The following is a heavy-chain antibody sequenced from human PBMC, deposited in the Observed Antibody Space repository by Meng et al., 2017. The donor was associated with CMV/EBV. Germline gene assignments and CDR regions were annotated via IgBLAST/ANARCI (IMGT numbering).Heavy chain of an antibody. CDR3: ARDWVVPAALDY. D-gene: IGHD2-2*01. J-gene: IGHJ4*02. CDR1: GYTFTDYY. V-gene: IGHV1-2*02. Sequence: ASVKVSCKASGYTFTDYYMHWVRQAPGQGLEWMGWINPNSGGTNYAQKFQGRVTMTRDTSISTAYMELSRLRSDDTAVYYCARDWVVPAALDYWGQGTLVTVSS. CDR2: INPNSGGT.